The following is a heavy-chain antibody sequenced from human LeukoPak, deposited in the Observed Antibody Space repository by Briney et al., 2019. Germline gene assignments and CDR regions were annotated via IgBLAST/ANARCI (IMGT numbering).Heavy chain of an antibody. V-gene: IGHV3-23*01. D-gene: IGHD3-22*01. J-gene: IGHJ6*02. Sequence: GGSLRLSCAASGFTFSTYVMSWVRRAPGKGLEWVSAISGSGGSTYYADSVKGRFTISRDNAKNSLYLQMNSLRAEDTAVYYCARLWGYYDSSGYYYYYYGMDVWGQGTTVSVSS. CDR3: ARLWGYYDSSGYYYYYYGMDV. CDR1: GFTFSTYV. CDR2: ISGSGGST.